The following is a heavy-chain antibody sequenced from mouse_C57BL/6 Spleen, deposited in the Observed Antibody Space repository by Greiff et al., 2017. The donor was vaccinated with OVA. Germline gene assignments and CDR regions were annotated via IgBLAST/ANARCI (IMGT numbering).Heavy chain of an antibody. D-gene: IGHD1-1*01. CDR3: ARNYYGSSWFAY. J-gene: IGHJ3*01. V-gene: IGHV5-17*01. Sequence: EVKLMESGGGLVKPGGSLKLSCAASGFTFSDYGMHWVRQAPEKGLEWVAYISSGSSTIYYADKVQGRFTISRYNAKNTLFLQMTSLRSEDTAMYYCARNYYGSSWFAYWGQGTLVTVSA. CDR2: ISSGSSTI. CDR1: GFTFSDYG.